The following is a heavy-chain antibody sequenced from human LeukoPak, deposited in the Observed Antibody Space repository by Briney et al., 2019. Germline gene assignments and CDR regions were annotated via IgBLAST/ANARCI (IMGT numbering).Heavy chain of an antibody. CDR3: AKGGLVDFWSGYLLPDY. CDR2: IRYDGSNK. V-gene: IGHV3-30*02. D-gene: IGHD3-3*01. CDR1: GFTFSSYG. J-gene: IGHJ4*02. Sequence: GGSLRLSCAASGFTFSSYGMHWFRQAPGKGLEWVAFIRYDGSNKYYADSVKGRFTISRDNSKNPLYLQMNSLRAEDTAVYYCAKGGLVDFWSGYLLPDYWGQGTLVTVSS.